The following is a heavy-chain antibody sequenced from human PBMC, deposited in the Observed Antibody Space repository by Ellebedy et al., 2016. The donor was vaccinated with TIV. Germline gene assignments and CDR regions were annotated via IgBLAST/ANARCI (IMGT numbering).Heavy chain of an antibody. CDR1: GGSISSKTYY. CDR3: ASHVPVRRPEWHPLKVTFDN. Sequence: MPSETLSLTCTVSGGSISSKTYYWGWIRQPPGVGLEWIGYIYYIGSTNYNPSLKSRVTISVNTSKNQFTLNLYSVTAADTAMYFCASHVPVRRPEWHPLKVTFDNWGQGTVVTVSS. V-gene: IGHV4-61*05. CDR2: IYYIGST. J-gene: IGHJ4*02. D-gene: IGHD4-23*01.